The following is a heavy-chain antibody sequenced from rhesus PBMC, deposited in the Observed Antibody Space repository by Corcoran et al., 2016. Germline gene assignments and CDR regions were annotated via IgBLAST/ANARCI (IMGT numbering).Heavy chain of an antibody. J-gene: IGHJ2*01. D-gene: IGHD6-31*01. CDR2: ISYAGKTI. V-gene: IGHV3-136*01. Sequence: EVQLVESGGGLVQPGGSLRLSCAASGFTFSSYDMSWVRQAPGKGLEWVSYISYAGKTIYYADSVKGRFTISRDNDKNALSLPMSSLRAEDTAVYYCTRVDWAAAGTWYFDLWGPGTPITISS. CDR3: TRVDWAAAGTWYFDL. CDR1: GFTFSSYD.